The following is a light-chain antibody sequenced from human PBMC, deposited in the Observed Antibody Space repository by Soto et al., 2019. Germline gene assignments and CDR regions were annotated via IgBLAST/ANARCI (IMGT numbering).Light chain of an antibody. CDR1: SRDGGGYNY. CDR3: SSYAASNNFYFV. Sequence: QSALTQPPSASVSPRQSVTIACTGTSRDGGGYNYVSWYQQYPGRAPKLRIYEVTKRPSGVPDRFSGSKSGNTASLTGSGLQAEDEADYYCSSYAASNNFYFVFGGGTKLTVL. V-gene: IGLV2-8*01. J-gene: IGLJ3*02. CDR2: EVT.